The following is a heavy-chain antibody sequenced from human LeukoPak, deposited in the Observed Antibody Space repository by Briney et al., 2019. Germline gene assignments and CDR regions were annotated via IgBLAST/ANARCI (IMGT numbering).Heavy chain of an antibody. D-gene: IGHD6-6*01. J-gene: IGHJ4*02. CDR3: ARAYSSSSGRPFDY. CDR2: IYYTGTA. Sequence: SETLSLTCSVSGGSISSHYWSWIRQPPGKELEWIGYIYYTGTANYKPSLKSRVTISVDTSKNQFSLNLTSVTAADTAVYYCARAYSSSSGRPFDYWGQGTLVTVSS. V-gene: IGHV4-59*11. CDR1: GGSISSHY.